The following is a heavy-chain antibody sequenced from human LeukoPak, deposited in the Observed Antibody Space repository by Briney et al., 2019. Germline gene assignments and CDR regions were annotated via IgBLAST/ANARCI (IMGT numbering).Heavy chain of an antibody. CDR1: GGSFSGYY. V-gene: IGHV4-34*01. Sequence: SETLSLTCAVYGGSFSGYYWSWIRQPPGKGLEWIGEINYSGSTNYNPSLKSRVTISVDTSKNQFSLKLSSVTAADTAVYYCARGTPDSSGYPFDYWGQGTLVTVSS. J-gene: IGHJ4*02. CDR3: ARGTPDSSGYPFDY. CDR2: INYSGST. D-gene: IGHD3-22*01.